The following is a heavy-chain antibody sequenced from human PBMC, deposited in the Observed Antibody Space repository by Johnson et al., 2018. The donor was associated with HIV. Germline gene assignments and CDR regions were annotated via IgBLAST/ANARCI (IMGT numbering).Heavy chain of an antibody. CDR3: ARAGANYYYDSSGYGAFDI. J-gene: IGHJ3*02. CDR1: GFTFSSYA. V-gene: IGHV3-30-3*01. D-gene: IGHD3-22*01. Sequence: QVQLVESGGGVVQPGRSLRLSCAASGFTFSSYAMHWVRQAPGKGLEWVAVISYDGSNKYYADSVKGRFTISRDNSKHTLYLQMNSLRAEDTAVYYCARAGANYYYDSSGYGAFDIWGQGTMVTVSS. CDR2: ISYDGSNK.